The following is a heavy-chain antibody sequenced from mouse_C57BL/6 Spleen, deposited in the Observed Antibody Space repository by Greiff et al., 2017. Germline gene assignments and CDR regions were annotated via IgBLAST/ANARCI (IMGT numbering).Heavy chain of an antibody. Sequence: VQLKESGPGLVKPSQSLSLTCSVTGYSITSGYYWNWIRQFPGNKLEWMGYISYDGSNNYNPSLKNRISITRDTSKNQFFLKLNSVTTEDTATYYCARDLYYDYDGDYYAMDYWGQGTSVTVSS. CDR3: ARDLYYDYDGDYYAMDY. CDR2: ISYDGSN. D-gene: IGHD2-4*01. J-gene: IGHJ4*01. CDR1: GYSITSGYY. V-gene: IGHV3-6*01.